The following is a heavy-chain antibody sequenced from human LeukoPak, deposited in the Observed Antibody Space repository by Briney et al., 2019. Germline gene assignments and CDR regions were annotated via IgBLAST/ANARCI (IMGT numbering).Heavy chain of an antibody. CDR1: GGTFNNSA. CDR2: IMPLFGTA. CDR3: ARDVHGDYGSGWFDP. J-gene: IGHJ5*02. Sequence: SVKVSCKTSGGTFNNSAISWVRQAPGQWLEWLGGIMPLFGTAGYAQKFQGRVTITKDESTRTVYLELTSLTSDDTAVYYCARDVHGDYGSGWFDPWGQGTLVSVSS. V-gene: IGHV1-69*05. D-gene: IGHD4-17*01.